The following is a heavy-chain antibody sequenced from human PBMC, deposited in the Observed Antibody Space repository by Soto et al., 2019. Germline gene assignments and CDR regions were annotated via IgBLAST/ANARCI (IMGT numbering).Heavy chain of an antibody. V-gene: IGHV3-30-3*01. J-gene: IGHJ6*02. CDR1: GFTFSSYA. Sequence: QVQLVESGGGVVQPGRSLRLSCAASGFTFSSYAMHWLRQAPGKGLEWVAVISYDGSKKYYADSVKGRFTISRDNSKNTLYLQMNSLRGEDTAVYYCTPLTTYGMDVWGQGTTVTVSS. CDR2: ISYDGSKK. D-gene: IGHD3-9*01. CDR3: TPLTTYGMDV.